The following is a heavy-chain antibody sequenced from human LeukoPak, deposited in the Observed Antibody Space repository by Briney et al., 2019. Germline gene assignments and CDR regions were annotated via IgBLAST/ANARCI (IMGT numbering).Heavy chain of an antibody. CDR2: IYYSGST. D-gene: IGHD3-16*01. V-gene: IGHV4-59*12. J-gene: IGHJ4*02. CDR1: GGSISSYY. CDR3: ARVGGDYRLDY. Sequence: PSETLSLTCTVSGGSISSYYWSWIRQPPGKGLEWIGYIYYSGSTNYNPSLKSRVTISVDRSKNQFSLKLSSVTAADTAVYYCARVGGDYRLDYWGQGTLVTVSS.